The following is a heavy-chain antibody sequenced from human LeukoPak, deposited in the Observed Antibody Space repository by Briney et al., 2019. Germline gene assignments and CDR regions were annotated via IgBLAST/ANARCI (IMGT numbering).Heavy chain of an antibody. Sequence: ASVKVSCKAFGYTFTSNYMRWVRQAPGQGLEWMGGIIPIFGTANYAQKFQGRVTITADKSTSTAYMELSSLRSEDTAVYYCARDLADYYDSSGLRYYYYMDVWGKGTTVTVSS. CDR3: ARDLADYYDSSGLRYYYYMDV. CDR1: GYTFTSNY. D-gene: IGHD3-22*01. CDR2: IIPIFGTA. V-gene: IGHV1-69*06. J-gene: IGHJ6*03.